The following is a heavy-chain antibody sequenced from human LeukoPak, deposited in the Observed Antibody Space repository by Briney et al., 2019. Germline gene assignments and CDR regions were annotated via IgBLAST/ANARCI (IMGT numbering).Heavy chain of an antibody. D-gene: IGHD3-10*01. CDR3: AREYGSGSYTGIDY. J-gene: IGHJ4*02. CDR2: ISAYNSAYNGNT. V-gene: IGHV1-18*01. Sequence: GASVKVSCKASGYTFINYGITWVRQAPAQGLEWMGRISAYNSAYNGNTHYAQKLQGRVTMTTDTSTNTGYMELRSLRSDDTAVYYCAREYGSGSYTGIDYWGQGTLVTVSS. CDR1: GYTFINYG.